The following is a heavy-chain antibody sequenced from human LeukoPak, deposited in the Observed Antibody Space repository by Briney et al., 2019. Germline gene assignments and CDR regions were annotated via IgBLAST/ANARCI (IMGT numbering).Heavy chain of an antibody. D-gene: IGHD6-6*01. J-gene: IGHJ5*02. V-gene: IGHV3-30*18. Sequence: GRSLRLSCAASGFTFSSYGMHWVRQAPVKGLERVAVISYDGSNKYYADTVKGRFTISRDNSKNTLYLQMNSLRAEDTAVYYCAKDWREQLVESFWGWFDPWGQGTLVTVSS. CDR2: ISYDGSNK. CDR1: GFTFSSYG. CDR3: AKDWREQLVESFWGWFDP.